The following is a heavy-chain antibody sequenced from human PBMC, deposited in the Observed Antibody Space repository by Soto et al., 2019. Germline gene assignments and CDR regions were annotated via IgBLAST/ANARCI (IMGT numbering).Heavy chain of an antibody. CDR3: ARSSRGWFDP. CDR2: IYYSGST. Sequence: SETLSLTCTVSGGSISSYYWSWIRQPPGKGLEWIGYIYYSGSTNYNPSLKSRVTISVDTSKNQFSLKLSSVTAADTAVYYCARSSRGWFDPWGQVTLVTVSS. D-gene: IGHD3-10*01. CDR1: GGSISSYY. J-gene: IGHJ5*02. V-gene: IGHV4-59*01.